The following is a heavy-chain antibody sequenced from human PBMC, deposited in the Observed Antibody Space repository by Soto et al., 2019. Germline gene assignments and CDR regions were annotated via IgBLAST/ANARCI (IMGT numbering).Heavy chain of an antibody. CDR2: IKSKTDGGTT. J-gene: IGHJ4*02. D-gene: IGHD3-3*01. CDR3: TTSQDDFWSGYYYFDY. V-gene: IGHV3-15*01. CDR1: GFTFSNAW. Sequence: GGSLRLSCAASGFTFSNAWMSWVRQAPGKGLEWVGRIKSKTDGGTTDYAAPVKGRFTISRDDSKNTLYLQMNSLKTEDTAVYYCTTSQDDFWSGYYYFDYWGQGTLVTVSS.